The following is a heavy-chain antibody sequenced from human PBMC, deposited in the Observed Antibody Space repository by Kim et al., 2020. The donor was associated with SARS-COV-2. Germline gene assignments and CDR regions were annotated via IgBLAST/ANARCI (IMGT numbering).Heavy chain of an antibody. D-gene: IGHD3-10*01. CDR2: K. Sequence: KCYASAVKGRFTISRDNSKNTLYLKMNRLRAEDTAVYYCARDLSGYYGMDVWGQGTTVTVSS. CDR3: ARDLSGYYGMDV. J-gene: IGHJ6*02. V-gene: IGHV3-33*01.